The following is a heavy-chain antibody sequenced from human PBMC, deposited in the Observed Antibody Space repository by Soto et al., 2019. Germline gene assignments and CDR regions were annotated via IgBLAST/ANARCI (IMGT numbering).Heavy chain of an antibody. CDR3: ARSVLGRRYFYYDSRTSSYFDY. D-gene: IGHD3-22*01. CDR1: GGSFSGYY. J-gene: IGHJ4*02. CDR2: INHSGST. V-gene: IGHV4-34*01. Sequence: PSETLSLTCAVYGGSFSGYYWSWIRQPPGKGLEWIGEINHSGSTNYNPSLKSRVTISVDTSKNQFSLKLSSVTAADTAVYYCARSVLGRRYFYYDSRTSSYFDYWGQGTLVTVYS.